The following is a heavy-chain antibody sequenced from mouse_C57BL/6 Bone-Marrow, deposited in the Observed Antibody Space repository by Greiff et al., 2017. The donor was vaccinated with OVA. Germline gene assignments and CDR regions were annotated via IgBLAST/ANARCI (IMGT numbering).Heavy chain of an antibody. CDR1: GYTFTDYN. Sequence: EVKLMESGPELVKPGASVKMSCKASGYTFTDYNMHWVKQSHGKSLEWIGYINPNNGGTSYNQKFKGKATLTVNKSSSTAYMELRSLTSEDSAVYYWAKGAATYFDVWGTGTTVTVSS. CDR3: AKGAATYFDV. V-gene: IGHV1-22*01. J-gene: IGHJ1*03. D-gene: IGHD1-2*01. CDR2: INPNNGGT.